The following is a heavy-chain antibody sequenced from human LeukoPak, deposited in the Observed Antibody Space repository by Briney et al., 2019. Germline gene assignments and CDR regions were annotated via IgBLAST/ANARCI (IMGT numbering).Heavy chain of an antibody. CDR2: INHSGST. Sequence: SETLSLTCAVYGGSFSGYYWSWIRQPPGKGLEWIGEINHSGSTNYNPSLKSRVTISVDTSKNQFSLKLSSVTAADTAVYYCARGSVVLLWFGEFLDYYGMDVWGQGTTVTVSS. J-gene: IGHJ6*02. D-gene: IGHD3-10*01. CDR1: GGSFSGYY. CDR3: ARGSVVLLWFGEFLDYYGMDV. V-gene: IGHV4-34*01.